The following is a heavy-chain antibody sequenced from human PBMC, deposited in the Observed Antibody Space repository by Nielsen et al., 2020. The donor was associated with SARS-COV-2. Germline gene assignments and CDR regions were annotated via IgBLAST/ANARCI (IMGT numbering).Heavy chain of an antibody. Sequence: GGSLRLSCVASGFTFRNAWMTWVRQAPGKGLEWISYISGRSVYTNYADSVKGRFTISRDNAKNSLYLQMNNVTVEDAAVYYCATAGASNYWGQGSLVTVSS. D-gene: IGHD2-8*02. V-gene: IGHV3-11*03. CDR3: ATAGASNY. CDR2: ISGRSVYT. CDR1: GFTFRNAW. J-gene: IGHJ4*02.